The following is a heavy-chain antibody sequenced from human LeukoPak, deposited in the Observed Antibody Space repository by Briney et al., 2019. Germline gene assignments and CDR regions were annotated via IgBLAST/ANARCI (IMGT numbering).Heavy chain of an antibody. V-gene: IGHV4-59*01. D-gene: IGHD1-7*01. CDR2: ISNSGGT. CDR1: GGSISSYY. Sequence: SETVSLTCTVSGGSISSYYWSWIRQPPGKGLEWIGYISNSGGTNYNPSLRSRVTISVDTSKNQFSLKLSSVTAADTAVYYCAKGYSNYWPYNWFDPWGQGTLVTVSS. CDR3: AKGYSNYWPYNWFDP. J-gene: IGHJ5*02.